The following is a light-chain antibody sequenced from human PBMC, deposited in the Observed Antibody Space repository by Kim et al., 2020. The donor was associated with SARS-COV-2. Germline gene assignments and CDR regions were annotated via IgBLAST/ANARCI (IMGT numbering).Light chain of an antibody. V-gene: IGLV2-14*03. CDR3: SSYTSASTLYV. Sequence: QSALTQPASVSGSPGQSITISCTGTSSDVGSYSYVSWYQQHPGKAPKLMIYDITNRPSGVSNRFSGSKSGNTASLTISGLQAEDEADYYCSSYTSASTLYVFGNGTKVTVL. J-gene: IGLJ1*01. CDR1: SSDVGSYSY. CDR2: DIT.